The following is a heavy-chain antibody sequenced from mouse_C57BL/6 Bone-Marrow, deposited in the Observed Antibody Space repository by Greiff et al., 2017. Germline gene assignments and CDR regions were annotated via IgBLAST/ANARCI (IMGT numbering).Heavy chain of an antibody. D-gene: IGHD1-1*01. CDR2: IDPENGDT. V-gene: IGHV14-4*01. CDR1: GFNIKDDY. CDR3: TSSPSYFDY. Sequence: EVQLQQSGAELVRPGASVKLSCTASGFNIKDDYMHWVKQRPEQGLEWIGWIDPENGDTEYASKFQGKATITADTSSNTAYLQLSSLTSEDTDVYYCTSSPSYFDYWGQGTTLTVSS. J-gene: IGHJ2*01.